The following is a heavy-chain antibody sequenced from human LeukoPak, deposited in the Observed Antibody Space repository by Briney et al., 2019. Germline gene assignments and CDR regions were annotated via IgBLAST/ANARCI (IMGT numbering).Heavy chain of an antibody. CDR2: ISCSGGST. J-gene: IGHJ6*03. V-gene: IGHV3-23*01. Sequence: TGGSLRLSCSASGFTFSSYVMSWVPQAPGKGLEGVSAISCSGGSTYYADSVKGRFTISRDNAKNSLYLQMNSLRAEDTAVYYCAKVPRSYYYYMDVWGKGTTVTISS. CDR1: GFTFSSYV. CDR3: AKVPRSYYYYMDV.